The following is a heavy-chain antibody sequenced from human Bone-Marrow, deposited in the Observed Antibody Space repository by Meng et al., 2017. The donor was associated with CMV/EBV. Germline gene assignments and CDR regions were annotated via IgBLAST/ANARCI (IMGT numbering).Heavy chain of an antibody. CDR3: ARALGYCSSTSCPGPFDP. D-gene: IGHD2-2*01. J-gene: IGHJ5*02. V-gene: IGHV1-8*01. Sequence: ASVKVSCKASGYTFTSYDINWVRQATGQGLEWMGWMNPNSGNTGYAQKFQGRVTMTRNTSISTAYMELSSLRSEDTAVYYCARALGYCSSTSCPGPFDPWAREPWSPSPQ. CDR2: MNPNSGNT. CDR1: GYTFTSYD.